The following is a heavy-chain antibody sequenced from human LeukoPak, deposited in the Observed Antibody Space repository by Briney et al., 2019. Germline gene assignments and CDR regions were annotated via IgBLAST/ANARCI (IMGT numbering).Heavy chain of an antibody. D-gene: IGHD6-13*01. J-gene: IGHJ4*02. CDR1: GYSFSTYW. CDR2: IFPADSDT. Sequence: GESLKISCRASGYSFSTYWIGWVRQMPGKGLEWMGVIFPADSDTRYSPSFQGQVTISADKSISTAYLQWSSLRASDTAMYYCASVYSSSSWDYWGQGTLVTVSS. CDR3: ASVYSSSSWDY. V-gene: IGHV5-51*01.